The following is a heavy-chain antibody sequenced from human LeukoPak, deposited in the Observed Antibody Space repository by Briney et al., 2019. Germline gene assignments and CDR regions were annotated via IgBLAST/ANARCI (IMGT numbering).Heavy chain of an antibody. J-gene: IGHJ4*02. CDR3: ATDQRYAFDY. CDR1: GFSFTDYP. D-gene: IGHD3-9*01. V-gene: IGHV3-48*02. Sequence: GGSLRLPCATSGFSFTDYPMNWVRQAPGKGLEWISNIRTTAEGAKYAYYADSVKGRVTISRDDGKNTLYLHMNSLRDDDTAVYYCATDQRYAFDYWGQGILVAVSS. CDR2: IRTTAEGAKYA.